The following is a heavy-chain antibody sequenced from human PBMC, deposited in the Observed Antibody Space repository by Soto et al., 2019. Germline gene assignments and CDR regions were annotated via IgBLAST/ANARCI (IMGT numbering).Heavy chain of an antibody. D-gene: IGHD3-3*01. CDR2: IYYSGST. CDR1: GTSISSYY. Sequence: PSETLSLTCTVSGTSISSYYWSWIRQPPGKGLEWIGYIYYSGSTNNNPSLKSRVTISVDTSKNQLSLKLSSVTAADTAVYYCASLMTHDFPRFYMDVWGKGSTVTVSS. J-gene: IGHJ6*03. V-gene: IGHV4-59*08. CDR3: ASLMTHDFPRFYMDV.